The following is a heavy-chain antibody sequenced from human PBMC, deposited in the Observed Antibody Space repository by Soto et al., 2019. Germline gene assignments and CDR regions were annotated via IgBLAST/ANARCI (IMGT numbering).Heavy chain of an antibody. J-gene: IGHJ4*02. D-gene: IGHD3-22*01. CDR2: IDYRGTA. Sequence: PSETLSLTCTVSGGSMSTSDYYWGWIRQTPGKGLEYIGNIDYRGTASYNPSLKSRVTISVDRSKNQFSLKLSSVTAADTAVYYCARASYDSSTYYLDYWGQGTLVTVSS. CDR1: GGSMSTSDYY. CDR3: ARASYDSSTYYLDY. V-gene: IGHV4-39*01.